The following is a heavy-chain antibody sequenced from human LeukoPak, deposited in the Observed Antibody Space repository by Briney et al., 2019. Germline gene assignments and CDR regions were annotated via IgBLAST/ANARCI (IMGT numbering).Heavy chain of an antibody. CDR2: ISSSGSTI. D-gene: IGHD2-2*01. CDR3: AREYCSSTSCYFQH. J-gene: IGHJ1*01. CDR1: GFTFSSYG. Sequence: GGSLRLSCAASGFTFSSYGMHWVRQAPGKGLEWVSYISSSGSTIYYADSVKGRFTISRDNAKNSLYLQMNSLRAEDTAVYYCAREYCSSTSCYFQHWGQGTLVTVSS. V-gene: IGHV3-48*04.